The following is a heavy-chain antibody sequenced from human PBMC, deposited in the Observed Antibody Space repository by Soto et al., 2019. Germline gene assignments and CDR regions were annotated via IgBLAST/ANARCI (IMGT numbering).Heavy chain of an antibody. CDR2: IYHGGST. Sequence: PSETLSLTCAVSGYSISSGYYWGWLRQPPGKGLECIGSIYHGGSTYYTPSLNSRVTLSIDMTNNHVALILNSVTAADTAVYYCARVGPWVPYYYDSSPYTFENWFDPWGQGTLVTVSS. CDR1: GYSISSGYY. V-gene: IGHV4-38-2*01. J-gene: IGHJ5*02. CDR3: ARVGPWVPYYYDSSPYTFENWFDP. D-gene: IGHD3-22*01.